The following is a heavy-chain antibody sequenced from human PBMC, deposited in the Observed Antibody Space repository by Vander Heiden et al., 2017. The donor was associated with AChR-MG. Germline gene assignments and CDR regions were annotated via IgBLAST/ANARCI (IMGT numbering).Heavy chain of an antibody. V-gene: IGHV3-48*01. CDR2: ISDKRGSI. Sequence: EVQLVEPGGGLVQPGGSLRLSCAASGFSFSVHSMNWVRQAPGKGLERVEHISDKRGSIKYAEFVKGRFTISRDNAKNSLYLKMNSLGGEETAVYYWSREDGYFTGGKCYSLRMDVWGQGTTVTVSS. J-gene: IGHJ6*02. D-gene: IGHD2-15*01. CDR3: SREDGYFTGGKCYSLRMDV. CDR1: GFSFSVHS.